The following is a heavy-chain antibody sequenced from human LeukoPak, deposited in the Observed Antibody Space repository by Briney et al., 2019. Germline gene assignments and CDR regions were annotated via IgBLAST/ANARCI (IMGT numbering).Heavy chain of an antibody. CDR2: IWYDGSNK. CDR1: GFTFSSYG. CDR3: AILGLQQLVRAFDY. V-gene: IGHV3-33*08. D-gene: IGHD6-13*01. Sequence: GGSLRLSCAASGFTFSSYGMHWVRQAPGKGLEWVAVIWYDGSNKYYADSVKGRFTISRDNSKNTPYLQMNSLRAEDTAVYYCAILGLQQLVRAFDYWGQGTLVTVSS. J-gene: IGHJ4*02.